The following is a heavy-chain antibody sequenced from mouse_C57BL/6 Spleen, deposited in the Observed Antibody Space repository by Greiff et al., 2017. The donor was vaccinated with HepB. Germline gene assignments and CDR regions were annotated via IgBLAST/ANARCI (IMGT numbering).Heavy chain of an antibody. D-gene: IGHD3-2*02. CDR1: GYTFTSYW. CDR2: IHPSDSDT. V-gene: IGHV1-74*01. J-gene: IGHJ3*01. Sequence: QVQLKQPGAELVKPGASVKVSCKASGYTFTSYWMHWVKQRPGQGLEWIGRIHPSDSDTNYNQKFKGKATLTVDKSSSTAYMQLSSLTSEDSAVYYCAIPRGSGTWGFAYWGQGTLVTVSA. CDR3: AIPRGSGTWGFAY.